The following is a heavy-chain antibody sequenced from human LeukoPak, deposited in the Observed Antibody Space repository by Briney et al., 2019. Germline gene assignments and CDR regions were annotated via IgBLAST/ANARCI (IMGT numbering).Heavy chain of an antibody. D-gene: IGHD2/OR15-2a*01. CDR3: AKGGSGYFLDL. J-gene: IGHJ5*02. V-gene: IGHV3-23*01. Sequence: GGSLRLSCAASGFIFNNFGLIWVRQAPGKVLEWVSAISNDGGGTTYADFVKGRFTISRDNSKNTLFPQMNSLRAEDTALYYCAKGGSGYFLDLWGQGTLVTVSS. CDR1: GFIFNNFG. CDR2: ISNDGGGT.